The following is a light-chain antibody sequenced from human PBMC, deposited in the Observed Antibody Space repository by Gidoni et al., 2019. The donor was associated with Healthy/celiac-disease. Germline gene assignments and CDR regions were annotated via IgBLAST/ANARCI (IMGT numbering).Light chain of an antibody. CDR3: QQYNNWPPRYT. Sequence: EIVMPQSPATLSVSPGERATLSCRASQSVSSNLAWYQQKPGQAPRLLIYGESTRATGIPARFSGSGSGTEFTLTISSLQSEDFAVYYCQQYNNWPPRYTFGQGTKLEIK. J-gene: IGKJ2*01. V-gene: IGKV3-15*01. CDR2: GES. CDR1: QSVSSN.